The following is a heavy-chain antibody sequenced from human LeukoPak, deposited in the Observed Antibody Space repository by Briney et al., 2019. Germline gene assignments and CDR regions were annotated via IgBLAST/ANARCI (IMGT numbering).Heavy chain of an antibody. CDR1: GGSISSSSYY. V-gene: IGHV4-39*01. D-gene: IGHD5-24*01. Sequence: SETLSLTCTVSGGSISSSSYYWGWIRQPPGKGLEWIGSIYYSGCTYYNPSLKSRVTISLDTSKNQFSLQQSSVTAADTAVYYCARQIRVEMATIDYWGQGTLVTVSS. J-gene: IGHJ4*02. CDR2: IYYSGCT. CDR3: ARQIRVEMATIDY.